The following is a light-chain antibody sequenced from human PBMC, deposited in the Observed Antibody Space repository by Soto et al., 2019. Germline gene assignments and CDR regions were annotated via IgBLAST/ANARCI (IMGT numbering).Light chain of an antibody. V-gene: IGLV1-44*01. CDR3: AAWDDSLNGYV. CDR2: TND. Sequence: QSVLTQPPSASGTPGQRVTISCSGGSSNIGSHTVSWYQQLPGAAPTLLIYTNDQRPSGVPDRFSGSKSGTSASLAISGLQSEDEADYYCAAWDDSLNGYVFGTGSKGTVL. CDR1: SSNIGSHT. J-gene: IGLJ1*01.